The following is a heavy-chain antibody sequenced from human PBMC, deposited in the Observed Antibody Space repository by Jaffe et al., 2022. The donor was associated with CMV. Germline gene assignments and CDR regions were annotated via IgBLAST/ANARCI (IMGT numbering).Heavy chain of an antibody. CDR2: IKQDGSEK. D-gene: IGHD3-3*01. Sequence: EVQLVESGGGLVQPGGSLRLSCAASGFTFSSYWMSWVRQAPGKGLEWVANIKQDGSEKYYVDSVKGRFTISRDNAKNSLYLQMNSLRAEDTAVYYCARDVSINDFWSGYYMYYFDYWGQGTLVTVSS. V-gene: IGHV3-7*01. CDR1: GFTFSSYW. CDR3: ARDVSINDFWSGYYMYYFDY. J-gene: IGHJ4*02.